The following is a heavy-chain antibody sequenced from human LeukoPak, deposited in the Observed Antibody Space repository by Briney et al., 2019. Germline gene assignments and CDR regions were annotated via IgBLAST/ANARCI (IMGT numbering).Heavy chain of an antibody. CDR2: ISGSGGST. CDR1: GFTFSRYA. V-gene: IGHV3-23*01. Sequence: GGALRLSCAASGFTFSRYAMSWVRQAPGKGVEGVSGISGSGGSTYYADSVKGRFTISRDNSKKTLYMQMNRLRAEDTAVYYCAKGGSYYEDYFDYWGQGTLVTGSS. CDR3: AKGGSYYEDYFDY. J-gene: IGHJ4*02. D-gene: IGHD3-22*01.